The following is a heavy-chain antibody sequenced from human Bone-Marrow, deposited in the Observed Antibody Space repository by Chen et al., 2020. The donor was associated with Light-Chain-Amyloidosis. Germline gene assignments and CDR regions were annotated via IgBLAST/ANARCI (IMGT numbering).Heavy chain of an antibody. Sequence: EEHLVESGGDLVQPGGSLRLSCAASGINLKIYDMNWVRQVPGKGLEWISYISSSGSNTHYADSVKGRFTISRDNAKNSLYLQLNSLRAEDTAVYYCASLIQLWSTSASFDVWGQGTMVTVSS. J-gene: IGHJ3*01. V-gene: IGHV3-48*03. CDR3: ASLIQLWSTSASFDV. CDR1: GINLKIYD. D-gene: IGHD1-1*01. CDR2: ISSSGSNT.